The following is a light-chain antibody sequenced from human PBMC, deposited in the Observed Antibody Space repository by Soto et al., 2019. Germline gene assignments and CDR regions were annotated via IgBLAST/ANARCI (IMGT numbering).Light chain of an antibody. J-gene: IGLJ1*01. CDR1: SSNIGAGYD. Sequence: QSVLTQPPSVSGAPGQRVTIACTGRSSNIGAGYDVHWYQRLPGTAPKLLIYGNSNRPSGVPDRFSGSKSGTSDSLAITGLQAEDEADYYGQSYDSSLSGSYVVGTGTKLTVL. CDR2: GNS. CDR3: QSYDSSLSGSYV. V-gene: IGLV1-40*01.